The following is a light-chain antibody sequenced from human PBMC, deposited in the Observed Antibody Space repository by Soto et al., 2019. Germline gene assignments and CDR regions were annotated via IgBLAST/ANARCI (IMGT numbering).Light chain of an antibody. J-gene: IGKJ4*01. CDR3: QQYNSYPLT. Sequence: DIPMTQSPSTLSASVGDRVTITCRTSQSISSWLAWYQQKPGKAPKLLIYDASSLESGVPSRFSGSGSGTEFTLAISSLQPDDFATYYCQQYNSYPLTFGGGTKVEIK. CDR2: DAS. CDR1: QSISSW. V-gene: IGKV1-5*01.